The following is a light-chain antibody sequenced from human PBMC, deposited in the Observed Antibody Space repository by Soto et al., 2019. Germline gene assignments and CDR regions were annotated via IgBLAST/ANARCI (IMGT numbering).Light chain of an antibody. CDR1: QSVLSSSINKNF. CDR3: QQYYSTPWT. V-gene: IGKV4-1*01. CDR2: WAS. J-gene: IGKJ1*01. Sequence: DIVMTQSPDSLAVSLGERATINRKSSQSVLSSSINKNFLTWYQQKPGQPPKLLIYWASTRESGVPDRFSGSGSGTDFTLTISSLEAEDVAVYYCQQYYSTPWTFGQGTKVEIK.